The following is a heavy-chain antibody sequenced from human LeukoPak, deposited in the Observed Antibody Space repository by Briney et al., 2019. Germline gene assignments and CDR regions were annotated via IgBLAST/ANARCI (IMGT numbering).Heavy chain of an antibody. Sequence: SVKVSCKACGGTFSSYAISWVRQAPGQGLEWMGRIIPIFGTANYAQKFQGRVTITTDESTSTAYMELSSLRSEDTAVYYCARDEGLYDSSSYTHFDYWGQGTLVTVSS. D-gene: IGHD3-22*01. CDR3: ARDEGLYDSSSYTHFDY. CDR1: GGTFSSYA. V-gene: IGHV1-69*05. CDR2: IIPIFGTA. J-gene: IGHJ4*02.